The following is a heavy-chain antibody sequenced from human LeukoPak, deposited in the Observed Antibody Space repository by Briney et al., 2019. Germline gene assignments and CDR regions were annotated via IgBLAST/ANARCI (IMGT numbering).Heavy chain of an antibody. Sequence: SQTLSLTCAISGDSVSSNSAAWNWIRQSPSRGLEWLGRTYYGSKWYNDYAVSVKSRITINPDTSKNQFSLQLNSVTPEDTAVYYCAREGRVGATKYYYYYGMDVWGQGTTVTVSS. D-gene: IGHD1-26*01. J-gene: IGHJ6*02. CDR3: AREGRVGATKYYYYYGMDV. CDR1: GDSVSSNSAA. V-gene: IGHV6-1*01. CDR2: TYYGSKWYN.